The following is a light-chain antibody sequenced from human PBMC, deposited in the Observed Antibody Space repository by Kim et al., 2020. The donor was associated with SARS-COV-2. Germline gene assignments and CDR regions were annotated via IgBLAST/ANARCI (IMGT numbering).Light chain of an antibody. V-gene: IGKV1-33*01. CDR2: DAS. CDR3: QQLDT. Sequence: PSSLSASVGDRVTITCQASQDISNYLNWYQQTPGKAPKLLIYDASNLETGVPSRFSGSGSGTDFTFTISSLQPEDIATYYCQQLDTFGQGTKLEI. J-gene: IGKJ2*01. CDR1: QDISNY.